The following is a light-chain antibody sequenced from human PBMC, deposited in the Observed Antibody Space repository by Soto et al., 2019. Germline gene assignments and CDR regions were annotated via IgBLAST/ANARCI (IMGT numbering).Light chain of an antibody. CDR1: QSVSSN. Sequence: EIVMTQSPATLSVSPGERATLSCRASQSVSSNLAWYQQKPGQAPRLLIYGASIRATGIPARFSGSGSGTEFTLTISSLQSEDFAVYYCLQYSTWPPLYTFGQGTKLEIK. J-gene: IGKJ2*01. V-gene: IGKV3D-15*01. CDR2: GAS. CDR3: LQYSTWPPLYT.